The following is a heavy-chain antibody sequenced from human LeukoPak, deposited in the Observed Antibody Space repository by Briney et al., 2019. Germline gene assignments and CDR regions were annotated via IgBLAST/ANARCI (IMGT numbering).Heavy chain of an antibody. Sequence: GGSLRLSSAASGFTFSSYAMHWVRQAPGKGLEWVAVISYAGSNKYYADSVKGRFTISRDNSKNTLYLQMNSLRAEDTAVYYCARDPGYSSSWYYYYGMDVWGQGTTVTVSS. CDR1: GFTFSSYA. CDR2: ISYAGSNK. CDR3: ARDPGYSSSWYYYYGMDV. V-gene: IGHV3-30-3*01. D-gene: IGHD6-13*01. J-gene: IGHJ6*02.